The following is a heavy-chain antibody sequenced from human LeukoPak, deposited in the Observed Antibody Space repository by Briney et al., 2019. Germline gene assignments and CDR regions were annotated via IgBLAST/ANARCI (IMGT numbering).Heavy chain of an antibody. Sequence: GGSLRLSCAASGFTFSNYGVNWVRQAPGKGLEWVSSVSPSSSYIYYADSMKGQFTISRDNAKNSLYLQMNSLRAEDTAVYYCARDRVAVVRGASALDYWGQGTLVTVS. V-gene: IGHV3-21*01. J-gene: IGHJ4*02. CDR2: VSPSSSYI. D-gene: IGHD3-10*01. CDR3: ARDRVAVVRGASALDY. CDR1: GFTFSNYG.